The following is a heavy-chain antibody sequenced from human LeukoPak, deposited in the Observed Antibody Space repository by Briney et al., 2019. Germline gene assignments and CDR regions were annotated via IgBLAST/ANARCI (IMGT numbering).Heavy chain of an antibody. CDR1: GYTFTSYY. CDR3: ARGTGIYYDFWNTNFDY. D-gene: IGHD3-3*01. Sequence: ASVKVSCKASGYTFTSYYMHWVRQAPGQGLEWMGWINPNNGDTNYAQNFQGRVTMTRDTSIRTAYMELSRLRSDDTAVYYCARGTGIYYDFWNTNFDYWGQGTLVTVSS. CDR2: INPNNGDT. J-gene: IGHJ4*02. V-gene: IGHV1-2*02.